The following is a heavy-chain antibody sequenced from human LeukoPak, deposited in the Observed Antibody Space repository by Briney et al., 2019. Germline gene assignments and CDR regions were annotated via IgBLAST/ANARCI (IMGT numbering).Heavy chain of an antibody. Sequence: GGSLRLSCAASGFTVSSNYMSWVRQAPGKGLEWVSVIYSGGSTYYADSVKGRFTISRDNSKNTLYLQMNSLRAEDTAVYYCAKDQAYCGGDCYSTCFDYWGQGTLVTVSS. CDR2: IYSGGST. CDR3: AKDQAYCGGDCYSTCFDY. J-gene: IGHJ4*02. D-gene: IGHD2-21*02. V-gene: IGHV3-53*01. CDR1: GFTVSSNY.